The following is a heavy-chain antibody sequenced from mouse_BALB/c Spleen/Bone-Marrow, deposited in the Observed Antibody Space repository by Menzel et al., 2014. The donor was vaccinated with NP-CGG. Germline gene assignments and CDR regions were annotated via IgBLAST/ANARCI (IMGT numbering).Heavy chain of an antibody. Sequence: EVQVVESGGGLVQPGGSLKLSCATSGFTFSDYYMYWVRPTPEKRLEWVAYISNGGGSTYYPDTVKGRFTISRDNAKNTLYLQMSRLKSEDTAMYYCARQDYSYYYAMDYWGQGTSVTVSS. CDR1: GFTFSDYY. D-gene: IGHD2-13*01. CDR3: ARQDYSYYYAMDY. V-gene: IGHV5-12*02. J-gene: IGHJ4*01. CDR2: ISNGGGST.